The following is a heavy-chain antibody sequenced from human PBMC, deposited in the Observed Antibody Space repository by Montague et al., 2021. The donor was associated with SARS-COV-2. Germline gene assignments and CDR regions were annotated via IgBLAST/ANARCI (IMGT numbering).Heavy chain of an antibody. CDR1: SGSIFHAH. Sequence: SETLSLTCTVSSGSIFHAHWSWVRQPPGKGLEWLGSMFYGGATSNNPSLKSRVTISADTSMNQFSLNLRSVTAADTAIYYRAVGSEPAWELLHHWGQGILVTVSS. D-gene: IGHD1-26*01. CDR2: MFYGGAT. CDR3: AVGSEPAWELLHH. J-gene: IGHJ5*02. V-gene: IGHV4-59*12.